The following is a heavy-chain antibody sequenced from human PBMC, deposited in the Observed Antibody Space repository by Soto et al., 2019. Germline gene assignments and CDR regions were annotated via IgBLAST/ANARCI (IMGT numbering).Heavy chain of an antibody. V-gene: IGHV1-69*01. Sequence: QVQLVQSGAEVKKPGSSVKVSCKASGGTFSSYAISWVRQAPGQGLEWMGGSIPIFGTANYAQKFQGRVTITADESTSTAYMELSSLRSEDTAVYYCARGGPEDSTPSNWFDPWGQGTLVTVSS. CDR3: ARGGPEDSTPSNWFDP. CDR1: GGTFSSYA. D-gene: IGHD2-2*01. CDR2: SIPIFGTA. J-gene: IGHJ5*02.